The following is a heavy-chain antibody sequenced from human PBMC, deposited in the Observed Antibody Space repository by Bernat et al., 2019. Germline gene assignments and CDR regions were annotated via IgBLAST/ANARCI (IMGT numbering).Heavy chain of an antibody. J-gene: IGHJ6*02. CDR1: GFTFSSYA. CDR2: ISYDGSNN. Sequence: QVQLVESGGGVVQPGRSLRLSCAASGFTFSSYAMHWVHQAPGKGLEWVAVISYDGSNNNYADSVKGRFTISRDNSKNTLYLQMNSLRAEDTAVYYCARVSGYYGSGSYTYYYYGMDVWGQGTTVTVSS. CDR3: ARVSGYYGSGSYTYYYYGMDV. V-gene: IGHV3-30-3*01. D-gene: IGHD3-10*01.